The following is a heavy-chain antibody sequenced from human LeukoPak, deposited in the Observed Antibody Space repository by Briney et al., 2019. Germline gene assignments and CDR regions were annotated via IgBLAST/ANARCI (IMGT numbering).Heavy chain of an antibody. CDR1: GFTVSSNY. J-gene: IGHJ4*02. Sequence: PGGSLRLSCAASGFTVSSNYMSWVRQAPGKGLEWVSVIYRGGNTYYADSVKGRFTISRDDSKSTLYLQMNSLRAEDTAVYYCARDRYSSGGERGETFDYWGQGTLVTVSS. CDR3: ARDRYSSGGERGETFDY. D-gene: IGHD6-19*01. CDR2: IYRGGNT. V-gene: IGHV3-66*01.